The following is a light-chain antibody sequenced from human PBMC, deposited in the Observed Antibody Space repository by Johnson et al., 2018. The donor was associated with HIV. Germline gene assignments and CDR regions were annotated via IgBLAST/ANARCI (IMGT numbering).Light chain of an antibody. CDR1: SSNIGNNY. V-gene: IGLV1-51*02. CDR2: ENI. CDR3: GTWDSSLSAHYV. Sequence: QSVLTLPPSVSAAPGQKVTISCSGSSSNIGNNYVSWYQHLPGTAPKLLIYENIKRPSGIPDRFSGSKSGTSATLGITGLQTGDEADYYCGTWDSSLSAHYVFGTGTKITVL. J-gene: IGLJ1*01.